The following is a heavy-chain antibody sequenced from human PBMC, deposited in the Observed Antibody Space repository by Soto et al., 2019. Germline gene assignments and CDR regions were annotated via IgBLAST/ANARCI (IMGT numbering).Heavy chain of an antibody. V-gene: IGHV3-30-3*01. CDR2: ISYDGSNK. J-gene: IGHJ4*02. CDR1: GFTFSSYA. D-gene: IGHD1-7*01. Sequence: QVQLVESGGGVVQPGMSLRLSCAASGFTFSSYAMHWVRQAPGKGLEWVEVISYDGSNKYYADSVKGRFTISRDNSKNTLYLQLTSLRAEETAVYYCARGGTTVDYGLFDWGQGTLGTVSS. CDR3: ARGGTTVDYGLFD.